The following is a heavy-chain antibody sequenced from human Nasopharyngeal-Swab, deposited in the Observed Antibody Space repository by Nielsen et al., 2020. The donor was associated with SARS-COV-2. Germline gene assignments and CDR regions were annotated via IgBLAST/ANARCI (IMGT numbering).Heavy chain of an antibody. Sequence: GGSLRLSCTASGFSFNNYGMHWVRQAPGKGLEWVAVISYEGSKKFYAESVEGRFTISRDYSKSTLHLQMDSLRTEDTAMYYCAKANVLFWFGQFKNDGFDIWGQGTMVTVSS. CDR1: GFSFNNYG. J-gene: IGHJ3*02. D-gene: IGHD3-10*01. V-gene: IGHV3-30*18. CDR2: ISYEGSKK. CDR3: AKANVLFWFGQFKNDGFDI.